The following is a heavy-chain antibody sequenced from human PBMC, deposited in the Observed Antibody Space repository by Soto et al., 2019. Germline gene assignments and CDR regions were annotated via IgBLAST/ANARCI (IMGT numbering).Heavy chain of an antibody. Sequence: GGSLRLSCAASGFTFSSYGMHWVRQAPGKGLEWVAVISYDGSNKYYADSVKGRFTISRDNSKNTLYLQMNSLRAEDTAVYYCAKELGSGYGAYYYYYYYMDVWGKGTTVTVSS. CDR1: GFTFSSYG. D-gene: IGHD5-12*01. V-gene: IGHV3-30*18. CDR3: AKELGSGYGAYYYYYYYMDV. CDR2: ISYDGSNK. J-gene: IGHJ6*03.